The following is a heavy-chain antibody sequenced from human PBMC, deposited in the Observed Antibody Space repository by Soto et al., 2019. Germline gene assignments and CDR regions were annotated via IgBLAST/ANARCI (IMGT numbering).Heavy chain of an antibody. CDR1: GFTFISYA. CDR3: AKGGYRNYVIDYGMDV. Sequence: EVQLLESGGGLVQPGGALRLSCAASGFTFISYAMSWVRQAPGKGLEWVSASSGSGGSTYYADSVKGRFTISRDNSKNTLELRMNSLRAEDTGVNYCAKGGYRNYVIDYGMDVWGQGTTVTVSS. D-gene: IGHD4-4*01. V-gene: IGHV3-23*01. J-gene: IGHJ6*02. CDR2: SSGSGGST.